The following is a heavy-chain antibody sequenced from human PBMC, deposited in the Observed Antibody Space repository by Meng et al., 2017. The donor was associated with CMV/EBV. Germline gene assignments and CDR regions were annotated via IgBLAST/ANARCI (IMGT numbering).Heavy chain of an antibody. Sequence: GESLKISCAASGFTFSSYAMHWVRQAPGKGLEWVAVISYDGSNKYYADSVKGRFTISRDNAKNSLYLQMNSLRAEDTAVYYCARALLLYSSSSPGYWGQGTLVTVSS. CDR2: ISYDGSNK. V-gene: IGHV3-30*04. J-gene: IGHJ4*02. CDR1: GFTFSSYA. CDR3: ARALLLYSSSSPGY. D-gene: IGHD6-6*01.